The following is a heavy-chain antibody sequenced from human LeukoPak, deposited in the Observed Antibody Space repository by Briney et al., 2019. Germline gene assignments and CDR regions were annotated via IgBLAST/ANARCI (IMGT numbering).Heavy chain of an antibody. CDR3: VKDSGSGSYFDY. Sequence: PGGSLRLSCAASGFTFSSYAMSWVRQTPGKGLEWVSGIDPSGGGTYCADSVKGRFTISRDNSKNTLYLQMSSLRVEDTAVYYCVKDSGSGSYFDYWGQGTLVTVSS. CDR2: IDPSGGGT. D-gene: IGHD3-10*01. J-gene: IGHJ4*02. CDR1: GFTFSSYA. V-gene: IGHV3-23*01.